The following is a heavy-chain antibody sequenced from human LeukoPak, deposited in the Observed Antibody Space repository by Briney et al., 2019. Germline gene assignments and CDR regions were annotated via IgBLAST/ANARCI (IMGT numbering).Heavy chain of an antibody. J-gene: IGHJ4*02. CDR3: ARDLGFGAPDDY. D-gene: IGHD3-10*01. Sequence: GGSLRLSCAASGFIFRNYGFHWVRQAPGRGPEWVAGVTSDGRTEVYVDPVKGRFTLSRDNSKNTVYLQMNWLRSEDTGVYYCARDLGFGAPDDYWDQGTLVTVSS. V-gene: IGHV3-30*03. CDR2: VTSDGRTE. CDR1: GFIFRNYG.